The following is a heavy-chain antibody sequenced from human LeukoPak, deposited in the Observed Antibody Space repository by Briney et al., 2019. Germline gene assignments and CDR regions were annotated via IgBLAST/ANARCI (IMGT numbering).Heavy chain of an antibody. J-gene: IGHJ1*01. CDR2: MNPDSGNT. Sequence: ASVTVSCKASGYTFTSYDINWVRHATGQGLEWMGWMNPDSGNTYNAEKLQGRVTMTRNTSISTAYMELSSLRSEDTAIYYCARGLQSCSSSSCYAYWGQGTLVTVSS. V-gene: IGHV1-8*01. D-gene: IGHD2-2*01. CDR1: GYTFTSYD. CDR3: ARGLQSCSSSSCYAY.